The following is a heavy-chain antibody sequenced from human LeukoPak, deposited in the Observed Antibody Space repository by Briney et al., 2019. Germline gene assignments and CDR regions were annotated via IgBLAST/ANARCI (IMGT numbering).Heavy chain of an antibody. J-gene: IGHJ6*03. CDR3: ARVDYYYYYMDV. Sequence: GGSLRLSCAASGFTFSSYGMHWVRQAPGKGLEWVAVIWYDGSNKYYADSVKGRFTISRDNSKSTLYLQMNSLRAEDTAVYYCARVDYYYYYMDVWGKGTTVTVSS. CDR2: IWYDGSNK. V-gene: IGHV3-33*01. CDR1: GFTFSSYG.